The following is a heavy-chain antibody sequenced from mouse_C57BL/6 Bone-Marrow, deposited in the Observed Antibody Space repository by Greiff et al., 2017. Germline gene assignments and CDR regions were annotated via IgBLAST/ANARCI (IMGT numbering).Heavy chain of an antibody. Sequence: VQRVESGPGLVQPSQCLSISCTVSGFSLTSYGVHWVRQSPGKGLEWLGVIWSGGSTDYNAAFISRMSISKDNSKSHVFFNRNSLQADDTAIYDCARNNRDVDWFSYWCQGTLVTVSA. D-gene: IGHD4-1*02. V-gene: IGHV2-2*01. CDR1: GFSLTSYG. CDR2: IWSGGST. CDR3: ARNNRDVDWFSY. J-gene: IGHJ3*01.